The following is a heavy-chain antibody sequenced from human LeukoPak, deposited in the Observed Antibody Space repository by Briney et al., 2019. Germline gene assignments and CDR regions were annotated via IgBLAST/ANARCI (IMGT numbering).Heavy chain of an antibody. D-gene: IGHD3-9*01. CDR1: GFTFSSYS. CDR3: AIANYDILTGYGDAFDI. Sequence: WGSLPLSCAASGFTFSSYSMNWVRQAPGKGLEWVSSISSSSSYIYYADSVKDRFTISRDNAKNSLYLQMNSLRAEDTAVYYCAIANYDILTGYGDAFDIWGKRAIVSVSS. CDR2: ISSSSSYI. V-gene: IGHV3-21*06. J-gene: IGHJ3*02.